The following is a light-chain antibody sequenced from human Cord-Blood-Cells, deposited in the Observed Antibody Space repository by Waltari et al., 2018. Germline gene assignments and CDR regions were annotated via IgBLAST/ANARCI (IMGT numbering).Light chain of an antibody. J-gene: IGLJ2*01. Sequence: QSALTQPASVSGSPGLSITISCPGTSSDVGSYNLVSWYQQHPGKAPKLMIYEVSKRPAGVSNRFSGSKSGNTASLTNSGLQAEDEADYYCCSYAGSSTVVFGGGTKLTVL. CDR2: EVS. CDR1: SSDVGSYNL. V-gene: IGLV2-23*02. CDR3: CSYAGSSTVV.